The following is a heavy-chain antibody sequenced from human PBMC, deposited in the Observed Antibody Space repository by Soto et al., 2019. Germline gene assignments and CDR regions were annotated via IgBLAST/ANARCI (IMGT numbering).Heavy chain of an antibody. Sequence: QVQLVESGGGVVQPGRSLRLSCAASGCIFSNYVMYWVRQAPGKGLEWVAFMSYDGTTKYYADSVKGRFTISRDNSKNTLYLQMNKLRPEDTGVYYCAREVLWSRYFDYWGQGTLVTVSS. V-gene: IGHV3-30-3*01. D-gene: IGHD2-21*01. CDR3: AREVLWSRYFDY. J-gene: IGHJ4*02. CDR2: MSYDGTTK. CDR1: GCIFSNYV.